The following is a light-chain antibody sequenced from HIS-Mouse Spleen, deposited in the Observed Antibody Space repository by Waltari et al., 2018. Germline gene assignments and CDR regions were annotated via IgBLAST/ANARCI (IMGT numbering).Light chain of an antibody. Sequence: SYVLTQPPSVSVAPGKTARITCGGNNIGSKSVHWYQQKPGQAPVLVVNDDSDRPSWVPGRVSGSNSGNTATLTISRVEAVDEADYYCQVWDSSSDHVVFGGGTKLTVL. CDR3: QVWDSSSDHVV. J-gene: IGLJ2*01. V-gene: IGLV3-21*03. CDR1: NIGSKS. CDR2: DDS.